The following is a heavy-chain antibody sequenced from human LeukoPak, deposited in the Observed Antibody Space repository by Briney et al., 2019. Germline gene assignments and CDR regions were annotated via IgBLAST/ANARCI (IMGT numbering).Heavy chain of an antibody. CDR1: GGSINNYY. CDR3: AREMYDTSGYFDY. D-gene: IGHD3-22*01. CDR2: IHYRGST. Sequence: SETLSLTRTVSGGSINNYYWSWIRQPPGKGLEWIGYIHYRGSTNYNPSLKSRVTISVDTSKNQFSLKLSSVTAADTAVYYCAREMYDTSGYFDYWGQGTLVTVSS. V-gene: IGHV4-59*01. J-gene: IGHJ4*02.